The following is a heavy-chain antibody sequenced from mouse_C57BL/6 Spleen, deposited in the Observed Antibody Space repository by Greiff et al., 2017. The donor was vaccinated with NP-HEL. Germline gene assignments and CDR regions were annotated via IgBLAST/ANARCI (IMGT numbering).Heavy chain of an antibody. J-gene: IGHJ2*01. V-gene: IGHV1-26*01. Sequence: EVQLQQSGPELVKPGASVKISCKASGYTFTDYYMNWVKQSHGKSLEWIGDINPNNGGTSYNQKFKGKATLTVDKSSSTAYMDNRSLTSEYSAVYYYARVALVAPFDYWGQGITLTVSS. CDR1: GYTFTDYY. D-gene: IGHD1-1*01. CDR3: ARVALVAPFDY. CDR2: INPNNGGT.